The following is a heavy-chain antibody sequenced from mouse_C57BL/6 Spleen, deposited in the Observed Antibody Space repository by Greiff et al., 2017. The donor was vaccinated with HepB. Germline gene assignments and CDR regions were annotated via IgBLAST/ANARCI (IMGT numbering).Heavy chain of an antibody. V-gene: IGHV1-82*01. Sequence: QVQLQQSGPELVKPGASVKISCKASGYAFSSSWMNWVKQRPGKGLEWIGRIYPGDGDTNYNGKFKGKATLTADNSSSTAYMQLSSLTSEDSAVYFCARDYYGSSSAMDYWGQGTSVTVSS. D-gene: IGHD1-1*01. CDR3: ARDYYGSSSAMDY. CDR2: IYPGDGDT. J-gene: IGHJ4*01. CDR1: GYAFSSSW.